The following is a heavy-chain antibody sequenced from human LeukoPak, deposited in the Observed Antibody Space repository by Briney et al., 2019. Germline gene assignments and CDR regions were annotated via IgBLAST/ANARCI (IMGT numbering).Heavy chain of an antibody. J-gene: IGHJ5*02. Sequence: ASVKVSCKASGYNFIDYYIHWVRQAPGQGLEWMGWINPNSGGTNYAQKFQGRVTVTRDTSISTAYMELSRLRSDDTAVYYCARDTYYDILTGYERGPRFDPWGQGTLVTVSS. CDR3: ARDTYYDILTGYERGPRFDP. V-gene: IGHV1-2*02. CDR2: INPNSGGT. CDR1: GYNFIDYY. D-gene: IGHD3-9*01.